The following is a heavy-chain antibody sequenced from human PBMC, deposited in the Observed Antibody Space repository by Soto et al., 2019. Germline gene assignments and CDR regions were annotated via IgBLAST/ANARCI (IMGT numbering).Heavy chain of an antibody. CDR2: IIPIFGTA. D-gene: IGHD3-3*01. Sequence: QVQLVQSGAEVKKPGSSVKVSCKASGGTFSSYAISWVRQAPGQGLEWMGGIIPIFGTANYAQKFQGRVTITADESTSTAYMGLSSLRSEDTAVYYCARAGSGSFLARGEFDYWGQGTLVTVSS. CDR1: GGTFSSYA. V-gene: IGHV1-69*01. J-gene: IGHJ4*02. CDR3: ARAGSGSFLARGEFDY.